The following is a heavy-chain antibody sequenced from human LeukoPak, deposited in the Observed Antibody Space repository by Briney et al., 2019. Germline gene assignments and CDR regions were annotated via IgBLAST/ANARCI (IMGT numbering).Heavy chain of an antibody. J-gene: IGHJ6*03. CDR2: IRSKAYGGTT. D-gene: IGHD3-22*01. V-gene: IGHV3-49*03. CDR3: TRESYDSSGFFRFFSHAGYYYYMDV. CDR1: GFTFGDYA. Sequence: PGGSLRLSCTASGFTFGDYAMSWFRQAPGRGLEWVGFIRSKAYGGTTEYAASVKGRFTISRDDSKSLAYLQMNSLKTEDTAVYYCTRESYDSSGFFRFFSHAGYYYYMDVWGKGTTVTVSS.